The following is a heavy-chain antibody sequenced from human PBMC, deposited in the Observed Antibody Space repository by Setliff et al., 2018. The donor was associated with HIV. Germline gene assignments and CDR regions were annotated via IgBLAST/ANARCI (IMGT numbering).Heavy chain of an antibody. J-gene: IGHJ2*01. V-gene: IGHV4-59*11. D-gene: IGHD1-1*01. CDR1: GGSISGHF. CDR3: ARDIIARTYWYFDR. Sequence: SETLSLTCTVSGGSISGHFWSWIRQPPGKGLDWIGYIYYTGSTTYSPSLKSRVTMSVDTSKNQFSLKLTSVTAADTAVYYCARDIIARTYWYFDRWGRGTLVTVS. CDR2: IYYTGST.